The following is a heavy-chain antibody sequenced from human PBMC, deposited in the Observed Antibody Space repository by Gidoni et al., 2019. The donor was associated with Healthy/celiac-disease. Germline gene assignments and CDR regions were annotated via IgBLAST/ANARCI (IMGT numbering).Heavy chain of an antibody. Sequence: QLQLQESGPGLVKPSANLSLTCTVSGGSISSSSYYWGWIRQPPGKGLEWIGSIYYSGSTYYNPSLKSRVTISVDTSKNQFSLKLSSVTAADTAVYYCATTRDFWSGSPPVREIYGMDVWGQGTTVTVSS. CDR2: IYYSGST. CDR3: ATTRDFWSGSPPVREIYGMDV. CDR1: GGSISSSSYY. J-gene: IGHJ6*02. D-gene: IGHD3-3*01. V-gene: IGHV4-39*01.